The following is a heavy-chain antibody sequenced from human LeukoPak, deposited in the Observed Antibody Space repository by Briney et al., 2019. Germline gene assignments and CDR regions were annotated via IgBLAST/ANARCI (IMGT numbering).Heavy chain of an antibody. V-gene: IGHV3-33*06. CDR1: GFTFSSYG. Sequence: PGGSLRLSCSASGFTFSSYGMHWVRPAPGKGLEWVAVIWYDGSNKYYADSVKGRFTISRDNSKNTLYLQMNSLRAEDTAVYYCAKILAPYYYYYMDVWGKGTTVTVSS. CDR2: IWYDGSNK. CDR3: AKILAPYYYYYMDV. J-gene: IGHJ6*03.